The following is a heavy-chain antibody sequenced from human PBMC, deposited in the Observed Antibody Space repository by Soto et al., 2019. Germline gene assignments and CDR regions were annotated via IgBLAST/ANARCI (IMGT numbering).Heavy chain of an antibody. J-gene: IGHJ4*02. V-gene: IGHV3-53*01. D-gene: IGHD5-12*01. CDR1: GFTVSSNY. CDR2: IYSGGST. Sequence: GGSLRLSCAASGFTVSSNYMSWVRQAPGKGLEWVSVIYSGGSTYYADSVKGRFTISRDNSKNTLYLQMNSLRAEDTAVYYCARSVRDGYNYEGYWGQGTLVTVSS. CDR3: ARSVRDGYNYEGY.